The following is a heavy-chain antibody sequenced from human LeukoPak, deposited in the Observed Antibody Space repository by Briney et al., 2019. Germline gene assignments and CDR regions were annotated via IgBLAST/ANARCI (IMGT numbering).Heavy chain of an antibody. Sequence: GGSLRPSCAASGFTFSSYGMHWVRQAPGKGLEWVAFIRYDGSNKYYADSVKGRFTISRDNSKNTLYLQMNSLRAEDTAVYYCAKGWYSTPYYYYYMDVWGKGTTVTVSS. CDR3: AKGWYSTPYYYYYMDV. J-gene: IGHJ6*03. CDR1: GFTFSSYG. V-gene: IGHV3-30*02. CDR2: IRYDGSNK. D-gene: IGHD6-13*01.